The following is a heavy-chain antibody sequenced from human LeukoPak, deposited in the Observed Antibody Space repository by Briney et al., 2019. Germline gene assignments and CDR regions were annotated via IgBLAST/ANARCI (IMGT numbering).Heavy chain of an antibody. D-gene: IGHD6-13*01. CDR3: ARHVGNSWYVAFDI. Sequence: PSETLSLTCAVSGDSIRNYYWSWIRQPPGKGLEWIGYIYYSDNTDYNPSLKSRVSISVDTSKNQFSLKLSSVTAADTAAYYCARHVGNSWYVAFDIWGQGTLVTVSS. CDR2: IYYSDNT. J-gene: IGHJ3*02. V-gene: IGHV4-59*08. CDR1: GDSIRNYY.